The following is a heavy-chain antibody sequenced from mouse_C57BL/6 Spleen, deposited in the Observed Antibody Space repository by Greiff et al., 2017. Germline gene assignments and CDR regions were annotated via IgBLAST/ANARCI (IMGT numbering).Heavy chain of an antibody. CDR3: ARCGAYLRAMDY. V-gene: IGHV1-53*01. Sequence: QVHVKQPGTELVKPGASVKLSCKASGYTFTSYWMHWVKQRHGQGLEWIGNINPSNGGTNYNEKFKSKATLTVDKSSSTAYMQLSSLTSEDSAVYYCARCGAYLRAMDYWGQGTSVTVSS. J-gene: IGHJ4*01. CDR2: INPSNGGT. D-gene: IGHD5-1-1*01. CDR1: GYTFTSYW.